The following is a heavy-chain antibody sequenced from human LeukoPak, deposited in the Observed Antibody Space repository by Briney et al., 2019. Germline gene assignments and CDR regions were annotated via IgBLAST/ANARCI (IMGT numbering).Heavy chain of an antibody. CDR1: GYTFTSYD. CDR2: MNPNSGNT. D-gene: IGHD2-2*01. J-gene: IGHJ4*02. V-gene: IGHV1-8*03. CDR3: ARAPRWPSVVLAAELDY. Sequence: ASVKVSCKASGYTFTSYDINWVRQATGQGLEWMGWMNPNSGNTGYAQKFQGRVTITRNTSISTAYMELSSLRSEDTAVYYCARAPRWPSVVLAAELDYWGQGTLVTVSS.